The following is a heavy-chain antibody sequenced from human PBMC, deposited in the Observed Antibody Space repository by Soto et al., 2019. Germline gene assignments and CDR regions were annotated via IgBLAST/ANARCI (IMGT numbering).Heavy chain of an antibody. CDR2: MYYSGSI. CDR3: ARHSTPRESNWFHP. V-gene: IGHV4-39*01. CDR1: GASITNTDYS. Sequence: SETLSLTCTVSGASITNTDYSWGWIRRPPGKGLEWIGTMYYSGSIYYNPSLKSRATVSVDTSKKEVSLKLTSVTAADTAVYYCARHSTPRESNWFHPRGQGILVTVSS. D-gene: IGHD1-26*01. J-gene: IGHJ5*02.